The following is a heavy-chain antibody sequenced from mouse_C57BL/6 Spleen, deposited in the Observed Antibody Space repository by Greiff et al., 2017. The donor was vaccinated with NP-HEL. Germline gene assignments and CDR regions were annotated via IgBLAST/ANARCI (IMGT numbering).Heavy chain of an antibody. CDR2: IDPSDSYT. CDR3: ASHYGTPFDY. CDR1: GYTFTSYW. J-gene: IGHJ2*01. Sequence: QVQLQQPGAELVMPGASVKLSCKASGYTFTSYWMHWVKQRPGQGLEWIGEIDPSDSYTNYNQKFKGKSTLTVDKSSSTAYMQLSSLTSEDSAVYYCASHYGTPFDYWGQGTTLTVSS. D-gene: IGHD1-1*01. V-gene: IGHV1-69*01.